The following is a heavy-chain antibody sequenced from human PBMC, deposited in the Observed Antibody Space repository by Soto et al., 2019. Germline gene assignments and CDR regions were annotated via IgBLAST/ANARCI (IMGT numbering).Heavy chain of an antibody. CDR3: AREYWSGGNCPLPWFHP. Sequence: PGSSLRLSCAASGFTVSGNYMSWVRQAPGKGLEWVSVIYSGGDPYYADSVKGRFTFSRDISKNTLYLPMNSLIAQDTAVYYCAREYWSGGNCPLPWFHPWGQGTLVTVS. CDR2: IYSGGDP. D-gene: IGHD2-15*01. CDR1: GFTVSGNY. J-gene: IGHJ5*02. V-gene: IGHV3-53*01.